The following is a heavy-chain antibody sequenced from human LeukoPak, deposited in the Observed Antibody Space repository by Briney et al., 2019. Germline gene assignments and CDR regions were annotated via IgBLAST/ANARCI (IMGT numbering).Heavy chain of an antibody. CDR2: IYYSGST. Sequence: SETLSLTCAVYGGSFSGYYWSWIRQPPGKGLEWIGSIYYSGSTYYNPSLKSRVTISVDTSKNQFSLKLSSVTAADTAVYYCARTIAAAGTDWFDPWGQGTLVTVSS. CDR1: GGSFSGYY. CDR3: ARTIAAAGTDWFDP. V-gene: IGHV4-34*01. J-gene: IGHJ5*02. D-gene: IGHD6-13*01.